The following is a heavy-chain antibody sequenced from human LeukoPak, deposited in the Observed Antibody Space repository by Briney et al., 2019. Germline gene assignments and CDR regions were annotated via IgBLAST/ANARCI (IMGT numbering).Heavy chain of an antibody. CDR1: GFTFSTYW. CDR3: ATYYYDSSSCKD. D-gene: IGHD3-22*01. J-gene: IGHJ4*02. CDR2: IKQDGTEK. Sequence: GGSLRLSCAASGFTFSTYWMTCVRQAPGKGLEWVANIKQDGTEKYYVDSVKGRFTVSRDNAKNSLYLEMNSLRAEDTAFYYCATYYYDSSSCKDWGQGTLVTVSS. V-gene: IGHV3-7*05.